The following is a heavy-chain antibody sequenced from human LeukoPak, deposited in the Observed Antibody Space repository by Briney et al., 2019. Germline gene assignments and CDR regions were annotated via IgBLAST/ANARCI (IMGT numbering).Heavy chain of an antibody. J-gene: IGHJ4*02. D-gene: IGHD3-10*01. CDR1: GHSISSGYY. V-gene: IGHV4-38-2*02. CDR3: AGITMVRGEEYYFDY. Sequence: PSETLSLTCTVSGHSISSGYYWGWIRQPPGKGLEWIGSIYHSGSTYYNPSLKSRVTISVDTSKNQFSLKLSSVTAADTAVYYCAGITMVRGEEYYFDYWGQGTLVTVSS. CDR2: IYHSGST.